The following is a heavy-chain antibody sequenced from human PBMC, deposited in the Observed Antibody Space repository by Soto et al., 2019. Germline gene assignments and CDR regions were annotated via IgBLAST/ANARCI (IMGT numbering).Heavy chain of an antibody. V-gene: IGHV3-73*01. D-gene: IGHD1-7*01. J-gene: IGHJ6*02. CDR2: IRSKANNYAT. Sequence: GGSLRLSCAASGFTFSVSSMHWVRQASGKGLEWLGRIRSKANNYATAYAASVTGRFTISRDDSKKTVYLQMNSLRAEDTAVYFCAKVKLPGALAEGGMDVWGQGTTVTVSS. CDR1: GFTFSVSS. CDR3: AKVKLPGALAEGGMDV.